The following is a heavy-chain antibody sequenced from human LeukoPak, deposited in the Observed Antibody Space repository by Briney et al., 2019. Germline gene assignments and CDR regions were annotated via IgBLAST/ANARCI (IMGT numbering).Heavy chain of an antibody. J-gene: IGHJ4*02. V-gene: IGHV4-34*01. Sequence: PSETLSPNCAVYGGSFSGYYWSWIRQPPGKGLEWIGEINHSGSTNYNPSLKSRVTISVDTSKNQFSLKLSSVTAADTAVYYCARHLTGTTLSFDYWGQGTLVTVSS. CDR3: ARHLTGTTLSFDY. CDR1: GGSFSGYY. D-gene: IGHD1-7*01. CDR2: INHSGST.